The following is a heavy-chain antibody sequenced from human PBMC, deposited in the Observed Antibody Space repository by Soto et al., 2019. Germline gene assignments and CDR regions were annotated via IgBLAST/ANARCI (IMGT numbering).Heavy chain of an antibody. J-gene: IGHJ4*02. CDR3: AAGEPIYDFWSGYLFDY. CDR1: GFTFTSSA. D-gene: IGHD3-3*01. Sequence: SVKVSCKASGFTFTSSAVQWVRQARGQRLEWIGWIVVGSGNTNYAQKFQERVTITRDMSTNTAYTELSSLRSEDTAVYYCAAGEPIYDFWSGYLFDYWGQGTLVTVSS. CDR2: IVVGSGNT. V-gene: IGHV1-58*01.